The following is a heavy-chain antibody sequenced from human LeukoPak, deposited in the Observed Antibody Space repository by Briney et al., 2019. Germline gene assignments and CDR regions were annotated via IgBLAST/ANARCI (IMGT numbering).Heavy chain of an antibody. V-gene: IGHV3-30*02. CDR1: GFTFSSYA. CDR2: IRYDGSNK. CDR3: AKDLGQWPPYFDY. J-gene: IGHJ4*02. D-gene: IGHD6-19*01. Sequence: GGSLRLSCAASGFTFSSYAMSWVRQAPGKGLEWVAFIRYDGSNKYYADSVKGRFTISRDNSKNTLYLQMNSLRAEDTAVYYCAKDLGQWPPYFDYWGQGTLVTVSS.